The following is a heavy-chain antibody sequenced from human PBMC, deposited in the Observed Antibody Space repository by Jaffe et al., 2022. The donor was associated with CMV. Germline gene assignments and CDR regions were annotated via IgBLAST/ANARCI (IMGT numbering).Heavy chain of an antibody. V-gene: IGHV4-59*08. CDR2: IYYSGST. D-gene: IGHD6-6*01. CDR1: GGSISSYY. J-gene: IGHJ4*02. Sequence: QVQLQESGPGLVKPSETLSLTCTVSGGSISSYYWSWIRQPPGKGLEWIGYIYYSGSTNYNPSLKSRVTISVDTSKNQFSLKLSSVTAADTAVYYCARHDREQLVFDWGQGTLVTVSS. CDR3: ARHDREQLVFD.